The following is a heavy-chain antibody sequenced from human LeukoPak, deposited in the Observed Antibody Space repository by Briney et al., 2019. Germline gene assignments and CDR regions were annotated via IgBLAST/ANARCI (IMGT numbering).Heavy chain of an antibody. Sequence: SVKVSCKASGGTFSSYAISWVRQAPGQGLEWMGRIIPIFGTANYAQKFQGRVTITTDESTSTAYMELSSLRSEDTAVYYCAREFVTIAWYYCMDVWGKGTTVTVSS. D-gene: IGHD3-9*01. V-gene: IGHV1-69*05. CDR1: GGTFSSYA. CDR3: AREFVTIAWYYCMDV. J-gene: IGHJ6*03. CDR2: IIPIFGTA.